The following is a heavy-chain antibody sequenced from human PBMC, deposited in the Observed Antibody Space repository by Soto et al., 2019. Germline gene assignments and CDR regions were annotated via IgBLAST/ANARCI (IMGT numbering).Heavy chain of an antibody. J-gene: IGHJ4*02. CDR3: AREKTTIGDFDY. V-gene: IGHV4-59*01. D-gene: IGHD1-7*01. Sequence: QVQLQESGPGLVKPSETLSLTCNVSGGSISSYYWSWIRQPPGKGLEWIGFIYYSGSTNYNPSLKSRITISVDTSKNQFSLKLSSVTAADTAVYYCAREKTTIGDFDYWGQGTLVTVSS. CDR2: IYYSGST. CDR1: GGSISSYY.